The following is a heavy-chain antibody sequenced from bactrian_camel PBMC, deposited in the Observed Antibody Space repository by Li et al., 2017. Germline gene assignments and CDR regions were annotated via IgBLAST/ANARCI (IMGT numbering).Heavy chain of an antibody. D-gene: IGHD5*01. J-gene: IGHJ4*01. CDR3: AAAVPFRY. CDR1: GFTFDDTD. CDR2: IDSDGST. V-gene: IGHV3-1*01. Sequence: VQLVESGGGSVKAGETLRLSCLVSGFTFDDTDMGWYRQTPGNECDLVSTIDSDGSTYYVDSVKGRFTISQDSAKNMLYLQMNSLKSEDTALYYCAAAVPFRYWGQGTQVTVS.